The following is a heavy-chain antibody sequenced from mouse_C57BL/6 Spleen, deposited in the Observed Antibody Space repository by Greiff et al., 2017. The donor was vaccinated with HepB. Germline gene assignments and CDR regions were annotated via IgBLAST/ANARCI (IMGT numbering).Heavy chain of an antibody. J-gene: IGHJ2*01. CDR1: GYTFTDYE. V-gene: IGHV1-15*01. Sequence: QVQLKQSGAELVRPGASVTLSCKASGYTFTDYEMHWVKQTPVHGLEWIGAIDPETGGTAYNQKFKGKAILTADKSSSTAYMELRSLTSEDSAVYYCTRFTTVAPGYYFDCWGQGTTRTVSS. CDR2: IDPETGGT. D-gene: IGHD1-1*01. CDR3: TRFTTVAPGYYFDC.